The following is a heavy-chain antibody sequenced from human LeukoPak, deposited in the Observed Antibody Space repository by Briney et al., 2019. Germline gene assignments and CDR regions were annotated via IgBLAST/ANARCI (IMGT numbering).Heavy chain of an antibody. V-gene: IGHV4-34*01. D-gene: IGHD2-15*01. J-gene: IGHJ5*02. CDR2: INHSGST. CDR1: GGSISSYY. Sequence: PSETLSLTCTVSGGSISSYYWSWIRQPPGKGLEWIGEINHSGSTNYNPSLKSRVTISVDTSKNQFSLKLSSVTAADTAVYYCARLTTYCSGGSCSYGWFDPWGQGTLVTVSS. CDR3: ARLTTYCSGGSCSYGWFDP.